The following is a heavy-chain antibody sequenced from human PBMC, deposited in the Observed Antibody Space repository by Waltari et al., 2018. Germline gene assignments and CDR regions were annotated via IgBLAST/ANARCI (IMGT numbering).Heavy chain of an antibody. CDR1: GYSISSGYY. CDR2: IYHSGST. CDR3: ARLLRGGVLQSRWFDP. J-gene: IGHJ5*02. D-gene: IGHD2-8*02. V-gene: IGHV4-38-2*01. Sequence: QVQLQESGPGLVKPSETLSLTCAVSGYSISSGYYWGWIRQPPGKGLEWIGSIYHSGSTYYNPSLKSRVTISVDTSKNQFSRKLSSVTAADTAVYYCARLLRGGVLQSRWFDPWGQGTLVTVSS.